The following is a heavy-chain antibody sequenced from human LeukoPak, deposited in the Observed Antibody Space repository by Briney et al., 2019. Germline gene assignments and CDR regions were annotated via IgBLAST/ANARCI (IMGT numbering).Heavy chain of an antibody. V-gene: IGHV3-15*01. J-gene: IGHJ4*02. CDR3: YTVLVWGGYDAKETDK. CDR1: GFTFSYAW. D-gene: IGHD5-12*01. CDR2: IKSKSDGGAT. Sequence: GGSLRLSCVASGFTFSYAWMNWVRQAPGKGLERVGRIKSKSDGGATDYTAPVKGRFTTSRDDSENTLYLHMNSLGTEDTGVYYCYTVLVWGGYDAKETDKWGQGTLVTVSS.